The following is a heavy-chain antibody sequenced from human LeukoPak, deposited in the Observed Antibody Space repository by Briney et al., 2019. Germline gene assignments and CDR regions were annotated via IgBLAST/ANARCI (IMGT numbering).Heavy chain of an antibody. CDR3: ARGVYDSLTAYYTGFDF. D-gene: IGHD3-9*01. CDR2: ITWNSGSK. J-gene: IGHJ4*02. Sequence: AGGSLRLSCAASGFIFDDYAMHWVRQAPGKGLEWVSAITWNSGSKGYADSVKGRFTISRDNAQNSLYLQMNSLRAEDTALYYCARGVYDSLTAYYTGFDFWGQGTLVSVSS. V-gene: IGHV3-9*01. CDR1: GFIFDDYA.